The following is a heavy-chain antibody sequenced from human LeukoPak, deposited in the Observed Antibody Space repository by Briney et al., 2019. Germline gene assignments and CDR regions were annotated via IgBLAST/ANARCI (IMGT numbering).Heavy chain of an antibody. CDR1: GYTFTSYD. CDR3: ARVSSSWYVYYYGMDV. D-gene: IGHD6-13*01. Sequence: ASVKVSCKASGYTFTSYDINWVRQATGQGLEWMGWMNPNSGNTGYAQKFQGRVTMTRNTSISTAYMELSSLRSEDTAVYYCARVSSSWYVYYYGMDVWGRGTTVTVSS. V-gene: IGHV1-8*01. J-gene: IGHJ6*02. CDR2: MNPNSGNT.